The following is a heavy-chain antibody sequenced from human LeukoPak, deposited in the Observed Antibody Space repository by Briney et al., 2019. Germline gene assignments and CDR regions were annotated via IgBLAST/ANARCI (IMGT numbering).Heavy chain of an antibody. V-gene: IGHV1-46*01. CDR2: INPSGGST. CDR1: GYTFTSYY. D-gene: IGHD3-10*01. CDR3: ARQPTSQEWFGELLSKYYFDY. Sequence: ASVKVSCKASGYTFTSYYMHWVRQAPGQGLEWMGIINPSGGSTSYAQKFQGRVTMTRDTSTSTVYMELSSLRSEDTAVYYCARQPTSQEWFGELLSKYYFDYWGQGTLVTVSS. J-gene: IGHJ4*02.